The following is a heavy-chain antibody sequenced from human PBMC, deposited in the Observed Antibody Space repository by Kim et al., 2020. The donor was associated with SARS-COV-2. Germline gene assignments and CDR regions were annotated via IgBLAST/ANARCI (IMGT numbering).Heavy chain of an antibody. V-gene: IGHV4-4*02. CDR3: ASNEAGAYYFDY. J-gene: IGHJ4*02. CDR1: GVSITRHNW. D-gene: IGHD6-13*01. Sequence: SETLSLTCAVSGVSITRHNWSWVRQTPGNVLEWIGEVFYTGSANYNPSLKSRVTMSVDTSKKQVSLRLTSVTAADTALYYCASNEAGAYYFDYWGQGTLVTVSS. CDR2: VFYTGSA.